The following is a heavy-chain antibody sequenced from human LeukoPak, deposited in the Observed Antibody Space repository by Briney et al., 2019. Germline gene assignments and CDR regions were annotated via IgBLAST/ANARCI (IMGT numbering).Heavy chain of an antibody. J-gene: IGHJ6*03. Sequence: GGSLRLSCAASGFTFSSYWMSWVRQAPGKGLEWVANIKQDGSEKYYVDSVKGRFTISRDNAKNSLYLQMNSLRAEDTAVYYCARDRDSGYENYYYYYYMDVWGKGTTVTVSS. V-gene: IGHV3-7*01. CDR1: GFTFSSYW. D-gene: IGHD5-12*01. CDR2: IKQDGSEK. CDR3: ARDRDSGYENYYYYYYMDV.